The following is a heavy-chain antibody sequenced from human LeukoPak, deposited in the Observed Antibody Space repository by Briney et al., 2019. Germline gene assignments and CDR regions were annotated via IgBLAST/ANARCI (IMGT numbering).Heavy chain of an antibody. V-gene: IGHV3-23*01. D-gene: IGHD3-10*01. CDR3: AKDLVGVRGVIGYYYMDV. J-gene: IGHJ6*03. CDR2: ISGSGGST. Sequence: GGSLRLSCAASGFTFSSYAMSWVRQAPGKGLEWVSAISGSGGSTYYADSVKGRFTISRDNSKNTLYLRMNSLRAEDTAVYYCAKDLVGVRGVIGYYYMDVWGKGTTVTISS. CDR1: GFTFSSYA.